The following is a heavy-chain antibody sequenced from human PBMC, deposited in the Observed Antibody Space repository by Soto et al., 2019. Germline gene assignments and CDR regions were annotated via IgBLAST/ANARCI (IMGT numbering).Heavy chain of an antibody. CDR3: ARDEDRTSHLNWFEP. D-gene: IGHD2-15*01. J-gene: IGHJ5*02. V-gene: IGHV3-33*01. Sequence: QVQLVESGGGVVQPGRSLRLSCEVSGFSLSGYGMHWVRQAPGKGLEWVAVIWYDGTTKNYADSVKGRFTISRDSYKNTVYLQMDNLKVEDTAVYYCARDEDRTSHLNWFEPWGQGVMFTDSS. CDR2: IWYDGTTK. CDR1: GFSLSGYG.